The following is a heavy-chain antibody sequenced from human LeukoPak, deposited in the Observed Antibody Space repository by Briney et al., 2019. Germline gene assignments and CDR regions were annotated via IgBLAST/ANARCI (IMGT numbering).Heavy chain of an antibody. J-gene: IGHJ4*02. CDR1: GYTFTSYA. V-gene: IGHV7-4-1*02. D-gene: IGHD6-19*01. Sequence: ASVKVSCKASGYTFTSYAMNWVRQAPGQGLEWMGWINTNTGNPTYAQGFTGRFVFSLDTSVSTAYLQISSLKAEDTAVYYCARDRAAQGGWYHTGFMRLRQWGQGTLVTVSS. CDR2: INTNTGNP. CDR3: ARDRAAQGGWYHTGFMRLRQ.